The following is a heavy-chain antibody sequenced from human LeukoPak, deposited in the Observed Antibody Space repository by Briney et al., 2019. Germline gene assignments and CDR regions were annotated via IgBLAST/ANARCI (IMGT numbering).Heavy chain of an antibody. D-gene: IGHD2-2*02. J-gene: IGHJ5*02. Sequence: SVKVSCKASGDTFSNYAISWVRQAPGQGPEWMGGTIPIFGTANYAQKFRGRVTITADESTSIAYMELSTLRSEDTAVYYCATEAGYCSSTSCYTGNWFDPWGQGTLVTVSS. CDR2: TIPIFGTA. CDR3: ATEAGYCSSTSCYTGNWFDP. V-gene: IGHV1-69*13. CDR1: GDTFSNYA.